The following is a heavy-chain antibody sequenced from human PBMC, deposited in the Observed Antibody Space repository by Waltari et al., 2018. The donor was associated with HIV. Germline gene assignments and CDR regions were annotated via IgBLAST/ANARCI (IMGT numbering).Heavy chain of an antibody. CDR3: ASSRYIVVVPAARGNGMDV. V-gene: IGHV4-34*01. D-gene: IGHD2-2*01. CDR1: GGSFSGYY. J-gene: IGHJ6*02. Sequence: QVQLQQWGAGLLKPSETLSLTCAVYGGSFSGYYWSWIRQPPGKGLEWIGEINHSGSTNYNPSLKSRVTISVDTSKNQFSLKLSSVTAADTAVYYCASSRYIVVVPAARGNGMDVWGQGTTVTVSS. CDR2: INHSGST.